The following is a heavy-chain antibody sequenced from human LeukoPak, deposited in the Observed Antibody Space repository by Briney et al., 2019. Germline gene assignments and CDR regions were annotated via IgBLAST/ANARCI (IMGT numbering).Heavy chain of an antibody. D-gene: IGHD6-19*01. CDR2: LSESGETT. V-gene: IGHV3-23*01. CDR3: AKQWLVGN. J-gene: IGHJ4*02. CDR1: GFTFSSHA. Sequence: GGSLRLSCAASGFTFSSHAMNWVRQAPGKGLEWVSSLSESGETTDYADSVKGRFTISRDNSKNTLYLQMNSPRADDTAVYYCAKQWLVGNWGQGTLVTVSS.